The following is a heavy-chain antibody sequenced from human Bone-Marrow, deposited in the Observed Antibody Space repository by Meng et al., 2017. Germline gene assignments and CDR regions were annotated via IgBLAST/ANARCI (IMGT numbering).Heavy chain of an antibody. D-gene: IGHD2-15*01. CDR3: ARKAGNCVTTTCYSLDY. Sequence: SVKVSCKASGYSFTTYGMNWVPQAPGQGLEWMGGINIVFGTTDYAQKFQGRFTITTDESTSTVYMELTRLTSEDTAVYFCARKAGNCVTTTCYSLDYWGQGTLVTVSS. J-gene: IGHJ4*02. CDR2: INIVFGTT. V-gene: IGHV1-69*05. CDR1: GYSFTTYG.